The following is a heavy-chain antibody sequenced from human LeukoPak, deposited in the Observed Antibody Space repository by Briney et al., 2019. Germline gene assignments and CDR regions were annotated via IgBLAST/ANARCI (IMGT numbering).Heavy chain of an antibody. J-gene: IGHJ4*02. CDR3: AKDRTSGVHMTTVRY. CDR1: GFTFSSYA. CDR2: ISGSGGST. V-gene: IGHV3-23*01. D-gene: IGHD4-17*01. Sequence: GGSLRLSCAASGFTFSSYAMSWVRQAPGKGLEWVSTISGSGGSTYYADSVKGRFTISRDNSKNTLYLQMNSLRAEDTAVYYCAKDRTSGVHMTTVRYWGQGTLVTVSS.